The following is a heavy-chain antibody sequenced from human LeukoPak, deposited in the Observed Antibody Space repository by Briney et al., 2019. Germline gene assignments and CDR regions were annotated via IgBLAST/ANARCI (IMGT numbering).Heavy chain of an antibody. CDR1: GFTFSSYA. Sequence: HSGGSLRLSCAASGFTFSSYAMSWVRQAPGKGLEWVSAISGSGGSTYYADSVKGRFAISRDNSKNTLYLQMNSLRAEDTAVYYCAKGQNRGAVAGLDYWGQGILVTVSS. J-gene: IGHJ4*02. V-gene: IGHV3-23*01. D-gene: IGHD6-19*01. CDR2: ISGSGGST. CDR3: AKGQNRGAVAGLDY.